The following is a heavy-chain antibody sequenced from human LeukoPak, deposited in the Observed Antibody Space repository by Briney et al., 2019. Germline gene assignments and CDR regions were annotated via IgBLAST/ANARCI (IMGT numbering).Heavy chain of an antibody. CDR2: MNPNSGNT. CDR3: ARRRGSWSFDY. V-gene: IGHV1-8*02. CDR1: GYTFTSYG. J-gene: IGHJ4*02. D-gene: IGHD1-26*01. Sequence: GASVKVSCKASGYTFTSYGISWVRQAPGQGLEWMGWMNPNSGNTGYAQKFQGRVTMTRNTSISTAYMELSSLRSEDTAVYYCARRRGSWSFDYWGQGTLVTVSS.